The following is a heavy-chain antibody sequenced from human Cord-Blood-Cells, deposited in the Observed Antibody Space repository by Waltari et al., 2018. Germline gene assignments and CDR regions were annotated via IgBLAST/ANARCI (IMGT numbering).Heavy chain of an antibody. Sequence: QVQLVQSGAAVKKPGSSVKVSCKASEGTFSSYTISWVRQAPGQGLEWMGRIIPILGIANYAQKFQGRVTITADKSTSTAYMELSSLRSEDTAVYYCARDRCGGDCSSPDWYFDLWGRGTLVTVSS. CDR1: EGTFSSYT. CDR2: IIPILGIA. CDR3: ARDRCGGDCSSPDWYFDL. J-gene: IGHJ2*01. D-gene: IGHD2-21*01. V-gene: IGHV1-69*08.